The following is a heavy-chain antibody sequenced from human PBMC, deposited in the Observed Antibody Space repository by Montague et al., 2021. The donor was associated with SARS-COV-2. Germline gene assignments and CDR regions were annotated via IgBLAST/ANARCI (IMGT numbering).Heavy chain of an antibody. J-gene: IGHJ5*02. CDR3: ARDVGVPLAPPYSWFDP. D-gene: IGHD2-2*01. V-gene: IGHV4-4*07. CDR2: IYTSGST. CDR1: GGSISSYY. Sequence: ETLSLTCSVSGGSISSYYWSWIRQPAGKGLEWIGRIYTSGSTNFNPSLKSRVTMSVDTSKNQFSLKLSSVTAADTAVYYYARDVGVPLAPPYSWFDPWGQGTLVTVSS.